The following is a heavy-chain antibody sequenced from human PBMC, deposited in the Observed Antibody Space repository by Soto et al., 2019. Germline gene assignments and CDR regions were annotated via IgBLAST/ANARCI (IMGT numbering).Heavy chain of an antibody. CDR3: ARDGYYDILTGYYKAGDY. J-gene: IGHJ4*02. V-gene: IGHV1-18*01. CDR1: GYTFTSYG. D-gene: IGHD3-9*01. Sequence: QVQLVQSGAEVKKPGASVKVSCKASGYTFTSYGISWVRQAPGQGLEWMGWISAYNGNTNYAQKLQGRVTMTTDTATSTAYMELRSLRSDDTAVYYCARDGYYDILTGYYKAGDYWGQGTLVTVSS. CDR2: ISAYNGNT.